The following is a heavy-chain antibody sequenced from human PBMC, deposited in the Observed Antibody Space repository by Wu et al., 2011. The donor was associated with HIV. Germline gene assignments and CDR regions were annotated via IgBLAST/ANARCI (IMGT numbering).Heavy chain of an antibody. Sequence: QVQLVQSGAEVKKPGSSVKVSCKASGGTFSSYAISWARQAPGQRLQWLGWSNAASGKTDFSQDVKGRLIIIRDTSANTVFMDLYGLTYEDTATYYCARGDGPGNYLIDYWGQGTLVTVSS. J-gene: IGHJ4*02. CDR3: ARGDGPGNYLIDY. CDR2: SNAASGKT. V-gene: IGHV1-3*01. D-gene: IGHD3-10*01. CDR1: GGTFSSYA.